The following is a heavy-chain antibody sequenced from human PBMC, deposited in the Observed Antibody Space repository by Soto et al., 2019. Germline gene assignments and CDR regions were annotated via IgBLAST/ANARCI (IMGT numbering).Heavy chain of an antibody. J-gene: IGHJ4*02. Sequence: QVQLQQWGAGLLKPSETLSLTCAVYGGSFSGYYWSWIRQPPGKGLEWIGEINHSGSTNYNPSLKSRVTISVDTSKNQFSLKLSSVTAADTAVYYCARGRRGYYVAGNWGQGTLVTVSS. CDR2: INHSGST. CDR3: ARGRRGYYVAGN. V-gene: IGHV4-34*01. D-gene: IGHD6-25*01. CDR1: GGSFSGYY.